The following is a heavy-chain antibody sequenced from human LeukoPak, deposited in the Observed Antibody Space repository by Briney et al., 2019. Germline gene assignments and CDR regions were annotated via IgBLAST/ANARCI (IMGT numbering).Heavy chain of an antibody. CDR2: IRNDGSNK. J-gene: IGHJ3*02. Sequence: GGSLRLSCAASGFTFSNYGMHWVRQAPGKGLVWVAFIRNDGSNKYYGDSVKGRFTISRDNSKNTLYLQMNSLRAEDTAVYYCAKDQSSGWHAFDIWGQGTMVTVSS. V-gene: IGHV3-30*02. D-gene: IGHD6-19*01. CDR1: GFTFSNYG. CDR3: AKDQSSGWHAFDI.